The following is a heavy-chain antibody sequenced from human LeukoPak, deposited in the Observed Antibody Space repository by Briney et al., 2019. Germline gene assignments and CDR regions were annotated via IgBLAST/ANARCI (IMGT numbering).Heavy chain of an antibody. CDR1: GGTFSSYA. Sequence: ASVKVSCKASGGTFSSYAISWVRQAPGQGLEWMGRIIPILGIANYAQKFQGRVTITADKSTSTAYMELSSLRSEDTAVYYCAITRPNYYDSSGPSGPFDYWGQGTLVTVSS. CDR2: IIPILGIA. J-gene: IGHJ4*02. D-gene: IGHD3-22*01. V-gene: IGHV1-69*04. CDR3: AITRPNYYDSSGPSGPFDY.